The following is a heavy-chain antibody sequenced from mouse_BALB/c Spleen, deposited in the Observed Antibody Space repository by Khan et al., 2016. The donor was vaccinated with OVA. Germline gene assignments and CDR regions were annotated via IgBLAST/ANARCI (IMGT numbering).Heavy chain of an antibody. J-gene: IGHJ2*01. CDR2: IWAGGST. CDR3: ARNREPDYFDY. Sequence: QVQLKQSGPGLVAPSQSLSITCTVSGFSLTRHGIHWVRQPPGKGLEWLGIIWAGGSTNYNSALMSRLSITKDSSTSQVFLKMNSLQTDDTAIYYCARNREPDYFDYWGQGTTLTVSS. CDR1: GFSLTRHG. V-gene: IGHV2-9*02.